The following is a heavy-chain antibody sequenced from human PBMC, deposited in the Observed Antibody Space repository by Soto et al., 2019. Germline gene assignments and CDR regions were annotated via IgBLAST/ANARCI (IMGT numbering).Heavy chain of an antibody. CDR2: IYSGGST. CDR1: GFTVSSNY. D-gene: IGHD3-10*01. J-gene: IGHJ4*02. Sequence: PGGSLRLSCAASGFTVSSNYMSWVRQAPGKGLEWVSVIYSGGSTYYADSVKGRFTISRDNSKNTLFLQMNGLRAEDTAVYYCARDGERIGLFDYWGQGTPVTVPQ. CDR3: ARDGERIGLFDY. V-gene: IGHV3-66*01.